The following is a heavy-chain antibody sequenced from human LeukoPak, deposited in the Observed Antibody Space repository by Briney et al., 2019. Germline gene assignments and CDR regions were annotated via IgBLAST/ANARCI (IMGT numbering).Heavy chain of an antibody. V-gene: IGHV4-34*01. CDR2: INHSGST. Sequence: PSETLSLTCAVYGGSFSGYYWSWIRQPPGKGLEWIGEINHSGSTNYNPSLKSRVTISVDTSKNQFSLKLSSVTAEDTAVYYCAKTPNYYDSSGPHDYWGQGTLVTVSS. CDR1: GGSFSGYY. D-gene: IGHD3-22*01. CDR3: AKTPNYYDSSGPHDY. J-gene: IGHJ4*02.